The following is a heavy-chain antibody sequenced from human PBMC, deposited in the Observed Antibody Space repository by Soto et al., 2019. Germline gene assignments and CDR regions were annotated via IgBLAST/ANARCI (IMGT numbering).Heavy chain of an antibody. V-gene: IGHV3-33*01. CDR2: IWYDGSNK. D-gene: IGHD5-12*01. CDR1: GFTFSSYG. Sequence: QVQLVEAGGGVVQPGRSLRLSCAASGFTFSSYGMHWVRQAPGKGLGWVAVIWYDGSNKYYADSVKGRFTISRDNSKNTLYLQMNSLRAEDTAVYYCARDIMDSGYDRQGYGMDVWGQGTTVTVSS. CDR3: ARDIMDSGYDRQGYGMDV. J-gene: IGHJ6*02.